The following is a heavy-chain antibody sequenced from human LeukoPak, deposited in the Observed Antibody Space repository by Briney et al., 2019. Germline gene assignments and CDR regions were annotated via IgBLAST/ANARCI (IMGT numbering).Heavy chain of an antibody. D-gene: IGHD2-2*01. CDR2: IIPILGIA. CDR1: GGTFSSYT. V-gene: IGHV1-69*02. Sequence: SVKVSXKASGGTFSSYTISWVRQAPGQGLEWMGRIIPILGIANYAQKFQGRVTITADKSTSTAYMELSSLRSEDTAVYYCARDYENCSSTSCRLFQHWGQGTLVTVSS. J-gene: IGHJ1*01. CDR3: ARDYENCSSTSCRLFQH.